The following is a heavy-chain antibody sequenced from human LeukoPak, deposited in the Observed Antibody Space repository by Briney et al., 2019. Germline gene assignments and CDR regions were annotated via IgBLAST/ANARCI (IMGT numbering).Heavy chain of an antibody. J-gene: IGHJ4*02. CDR2: VSYDGSIK. CDR3: ARGAYSSGWAYFDH. V-gene: IGHV3-30*03. D-gene: IGHD6-19*01. Sequence: PGRSLRLSCAASGFTFSSYGMHWVRQAPGKGLEWAAVVSYDGSIKYYADSVKGRFTISRDNAKNSLYLHMDSLRAEDTAVYYCARGAYSSGWAYFDHWGQGTLVTVSS. CDR1: GFTFSSYG.